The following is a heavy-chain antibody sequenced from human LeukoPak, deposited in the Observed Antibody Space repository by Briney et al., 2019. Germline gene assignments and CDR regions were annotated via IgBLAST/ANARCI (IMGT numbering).Heavy chain of an antibody. D-gene: IGHD3-3*01. V-gene: IGHV4-34*01. J-gene: IGHJ6*03. CDR3: RGGSPYYYYYYMDV. CDR2: INHSGST. CDR1: GGSFSGYY. Sequence: SETLPLTCAAYGGSFSGYYWSWIRQPPGKGLEWIGEINHSGSTNYNPSLKSRVTISVDTSKNQFSLKLSSVTAADTAVYYCRGGSPYYYYYYMDVWGKGTTVTVSS.